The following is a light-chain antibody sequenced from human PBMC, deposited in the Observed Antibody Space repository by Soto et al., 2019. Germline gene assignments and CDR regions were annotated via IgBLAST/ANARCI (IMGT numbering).Light chain of an antibody. V-gene: IGLV2-14*01. J-gene: IGLJ2*01. CDR3: SSYSSTTTLGV. CDR2: DVS. CDR1: SSDIGGYNY. Sequence: QSVLTQPASVSGSPGQSITISCTGTSSDIGGYNYVSWHQQYPGKAPKFIIYDVSNRPSGISNRFSGSKSGNTASLTISGLQPEDEADYYCSSYSSTTTLGVFGGGTKVTVL.